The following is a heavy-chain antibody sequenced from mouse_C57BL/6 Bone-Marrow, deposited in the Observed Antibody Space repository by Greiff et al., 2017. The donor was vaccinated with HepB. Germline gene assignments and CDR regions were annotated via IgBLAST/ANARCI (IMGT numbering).Heavy chain of an antibody. CDR3: ARLVLWCAY. CDR2: INSDGGSN. V-gene: IGHV5-2*01. D-gene: IGHD1-1*02. J-gene: IGHJ3*01. Sequence: EVKLVESGGGLVQPGESLKLSCESNEYEFTSHDMSWVRKTPEKRLELVAAINSDGGSNYYPDTMERRFIISRDNTKKTLYLQMSSLRAEYTAVYYGARLVLWCAYWGQGTLVTVSA. CDR1: EYEFTSHD.